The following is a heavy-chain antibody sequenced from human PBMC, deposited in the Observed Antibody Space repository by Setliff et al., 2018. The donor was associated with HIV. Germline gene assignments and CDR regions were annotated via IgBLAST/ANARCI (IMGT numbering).Heavy chain of an antibody. CDR2: IYPVDSET. CDR1: GYNFVDYS. D-gene: IGHD3-16*01. Sequence: GESLKISCQGSGYNFVDYSIAWVRQVPGKGLEWMGIIYPVDSETRYSPSFQGQVTISADKSINTAYLQWTTLKASDSAMYYCARPRGNDYWHFDLWGRGTLVTVSS. V-gene: IGHV5-51*01. J-gene: IGHJ2*01. CDR3: ARPRGNDYWHFDL.